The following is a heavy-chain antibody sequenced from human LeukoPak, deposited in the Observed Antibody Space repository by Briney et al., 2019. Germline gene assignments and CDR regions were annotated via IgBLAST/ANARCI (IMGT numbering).Heavy chain of an antibody. CDR1: AGTFSSYA. V-gene: IGHV1-69*05. D-gene: IGHD5-18*01. Sequence: SVKVSCKASAGTFSSYAISWVRQAPGQGLEWMGGIIPIFGTANYAQKFQGRVTITTDESTSTAYMELSSLRSEDTAVYYCAIRGYSYGFEIDYWGQGTLVTVSS. CDR3: AIRGYSYGFEIDY. CDR2: IIPIFGTA. J-gene: IGHJ4*02.